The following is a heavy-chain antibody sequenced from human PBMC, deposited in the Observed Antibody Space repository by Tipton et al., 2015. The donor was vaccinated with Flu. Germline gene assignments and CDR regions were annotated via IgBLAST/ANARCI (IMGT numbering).Heavy chain of an antibody. J-gene: IGHJ4*02. V-gene: IGHV3-23*01. CDR2: VIGDSGEK. CDR3: AKDQAVDGVWDFDY. CDR1: GFTFSTYT. Sequence: SLRLSCVDTGFTFSTYTMSWVRQVPGKGLEWVSGVIGDSGEKIYADSVKGRLTISRDNYRNTLYLQMNNLRVEDSAVYFCAKDQAVDGVWDFDYWGQGALVTVSP. D-gene: IGHD4-17*01.